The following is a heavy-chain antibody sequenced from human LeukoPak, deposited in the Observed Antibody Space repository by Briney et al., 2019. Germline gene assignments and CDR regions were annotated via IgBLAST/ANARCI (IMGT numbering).Heavy chain of an antibody. D-gene: IGHD3-22*01. V-gene: IGHV1-24*01. J-gene: IGHJ4*02. CDR3: APRTYYYDSSGYYYVDY. CDR1: GYTHTELS. CDR2: FDPEDGGT. Sequence: ASVKVSCKVSGYTHTELSMHWVRQAPGKGLEWMGGFDPEDGGTIYAQKFQGRVTMTEDTSTDTAYMELSSLRSEDTAVYYCAPRTYYYDSSGYYYVDYWGQGTLVTVSS.